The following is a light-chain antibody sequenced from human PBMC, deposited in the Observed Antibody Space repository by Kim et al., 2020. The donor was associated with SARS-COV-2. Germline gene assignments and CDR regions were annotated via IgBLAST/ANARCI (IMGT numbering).Light chain of an antibody. CDR1: ESTSNY. CDR2: DTS. CDR3: QQYETSPYT. V-gene: IGKV1-5*01. J-gene: IGKJ2*01. Sequence: SASVGGRVTITCRASESTSNYVGWYQQKPGKAPKVLIYDTSTLESGVPSRFSGSGTGTVFTLTISSLQPDDSATYYCQQYETSPYTFGQGTKLEI.